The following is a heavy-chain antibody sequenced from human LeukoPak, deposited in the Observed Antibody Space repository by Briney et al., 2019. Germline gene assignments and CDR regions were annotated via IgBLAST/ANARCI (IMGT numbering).Heavy chain of an antibody. V-gene: IGHV3-23*01. CDR3: AKGIGQQLVPTYFDY. Sequence: PGGSLRLSCAASGFTFGSFATSWVRQAPGKGLEWVSTISGSGGNSYYADSVKGRFTISRDNSKNTLYLQMNSLRAEDTAVYYCAKGIGQQLVPTYFDYWGQGTLVTVSS. CDR1: GFTFGSFA. J-gene: IGHJ4*02. D-gene: IGHD6-13*01. CDR2: ISGSGGNS.